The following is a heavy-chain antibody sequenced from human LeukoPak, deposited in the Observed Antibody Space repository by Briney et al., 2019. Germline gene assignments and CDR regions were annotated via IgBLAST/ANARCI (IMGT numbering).Heavy chain of an antibody. Sequence: SGGSLRLSCAASGFTFSSYSMNWVRQAPGKGLEWVANIMEDGSVKNYVDSVKGRFTISRDNLKNSLYLYMSSLRVDDTAVYYCARDKVGGSNDFWGQGTLVTVSS. CDR1: GFTFSSYS. J-gene: IGHJ4*02. CDR3: ARDKVGGSNDF. V-gene: IGHV3-7*01. CDR2: IMEDGSVK. D-gene: IGHD2-15*01.